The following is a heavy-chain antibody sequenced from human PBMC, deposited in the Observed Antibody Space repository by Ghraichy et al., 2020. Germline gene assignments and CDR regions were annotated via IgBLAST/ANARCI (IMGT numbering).Heavy chain of an antibody. CDR2: ISAYNGNT. V-gene: IGHV1-18*01. CDR3: ARGHGVVVITYQYYFDY. Sequence: ASVKVSCKASGYTFTSYGISWVRQAPGQGLEWMGWISAYNGNTNYAQKLQGRVTMTTDTSTSTAYMELRSLRSDDTAVYYCARGHGVVVITYQYYFDYWGQGTLVTVSS. CDR1: GYTFTSYG. D-gene: IGHD3-22*01. J-gene: IGHJ4*02.